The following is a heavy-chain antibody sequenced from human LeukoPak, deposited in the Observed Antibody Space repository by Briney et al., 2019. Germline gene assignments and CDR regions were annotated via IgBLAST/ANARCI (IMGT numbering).Heavy chain of an antibody. CDR1: GGTFSSYA. J-gene: IGHJ2*01. V-gene: IGHV1-69*05. CDR3: ARVASGYSYGLNWYFDL. CDR2: IIPIFGTA. D-gene: IGHD5-18*01. Sequence: SVKVSCKASGGTFSSYAISWARQAPGQGLEWMGGIIPIFGTANYAQKFQGRVTITTDESTSTAYMELSSLRSEDTAVYYCARVASGYSYGLNWYFDLWGRGTLVTVSS.